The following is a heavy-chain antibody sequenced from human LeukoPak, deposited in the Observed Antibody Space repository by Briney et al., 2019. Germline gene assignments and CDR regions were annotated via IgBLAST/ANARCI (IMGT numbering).Heavy chain of an antibody. CDR1: GYTFTGHY. CDR3: ARPYYDILAGPTYFDY. D-gene: IGHD3-9*01. J-gene: IGHJ4*02. Sequence: ASVKDSCKTSGYTFTGHYMHWVRQAPGQGLEWMGWIDPNSGDTNYAQKFQGRVTMTRDTTISTAYMELSRLRSDDTAVYYCARPYYDILAGPTYFDYWGQGTLVTVSS. V-gene: IGHV1-2*02. CDR2: IDPNSGDT.